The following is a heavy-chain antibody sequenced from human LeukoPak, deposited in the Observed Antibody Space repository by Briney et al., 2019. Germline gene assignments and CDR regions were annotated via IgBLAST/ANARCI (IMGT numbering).Heavy chain of an antibody. CDR3: ARGRGAAAGTNYYYYMDV. Sequence: SETLSLTCTVSGGSISSYYWSWIRQPAEKGLEWIGRIYTSGSTNYNPSLKSRVTISVDKSKNQFSLKLSSVTAADTAVYYCARGRGAAAGTNYYYYMDVWGKGTTVTVSS. CDR1: GGSISSYY. J-gene: IGHJ6*03. D-gene: IGHD6-13*01. V-gene: IGHV4-4*07. CDR2: IYTSGST.